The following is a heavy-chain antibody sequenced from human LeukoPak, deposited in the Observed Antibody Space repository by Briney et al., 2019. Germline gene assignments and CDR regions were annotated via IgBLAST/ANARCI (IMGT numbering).Heavy chain of an antibody. Sequence: GGSLRLSCTGSGFTFGDYVLSWVRQAPGEGLEWVGFIRTRSDGGTAEHAASVKGRISIPRDDSKSIAYLQINSLKTEDTAVYYCSRGFAAMWGPGTMVTVSS. J-gene: IGHJ3*02. D-gene: IGHD3-3*01. CDR2: IRTRSDGGTA. CDR1: GFTFGDYV. V-gene: IGHV3-49*04. CDR3: SRGFAAM.